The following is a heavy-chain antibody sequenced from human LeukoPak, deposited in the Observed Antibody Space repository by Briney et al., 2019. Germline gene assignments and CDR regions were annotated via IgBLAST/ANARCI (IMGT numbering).Heavy chain of an antibody. CDR2: VYCSGST. V-gene: IGHV4-30-4*08. J-gene: IGHJ4*02. CDR1: VDSISSGDYY. D-gene: IGHD6-13*01. Sequence: PSETLSHTRIVSVDSISSGDYYCSWIRQPPGACLEWLVYVYCSGSTYYNPSLKSRVTISVDTSKNQFSLKLSSVTAADTAVYYCARDPGIAAADNPGGIDYWGQGTLVTVSS. CDR3: ARDPGIAAADNPGGIDY.